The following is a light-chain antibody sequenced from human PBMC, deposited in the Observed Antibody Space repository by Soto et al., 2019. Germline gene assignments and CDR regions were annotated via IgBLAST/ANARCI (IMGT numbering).Light chain of an antibody. CDR2: GAS. CDR3: QQYDTLPPIT. CDR1: QDISNL. J-gene: IGKJ5*01. Sequence: DIQMTQSPSSLSASVGDRVTITCQASQDISNLLNWYQQKPGKAPKLLIYGASNLQTGVPSRFSGSGSGTDFFFTISSLQPEDIATYYCQQYDTLPPITFGQGTRLEIK. V-gene: IGKV1-33*01.